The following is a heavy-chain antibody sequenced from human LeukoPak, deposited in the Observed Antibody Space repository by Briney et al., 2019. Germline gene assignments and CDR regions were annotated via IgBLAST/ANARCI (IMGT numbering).Heavy chain of an antibody. CDR1: GFTFSDYP. CDR3: ARANYGSGLDY. J-gene: IGHJ4*02. V-gene: IGHV3-30*04. CDR2: ILYDGSGQ. Sequence: GGSLRLSCAASGFTFSDYPIPWVRQAPGEGLEWVALILYDGSGQYYADSVKGRFTISRDNSKNTVSLQMNSLRAEDTAVYYCARANYGSGLDYWGQGTLVTVSS. D-gene: IGHD3-10*01.